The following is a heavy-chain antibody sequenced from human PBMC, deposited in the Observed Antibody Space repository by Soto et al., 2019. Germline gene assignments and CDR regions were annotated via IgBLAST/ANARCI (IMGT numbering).Heavy chain of an antibody. CDR2: ISGSGGST. Sequence: PGGSLRLSCAASGFTFSSYAMSWVRQAPGKGLEWVSAISGSGGSTYYADSVKGRFTISRDNSKNTLYLQMNSLRAEDTAVYYCAKDRDSVLRFLEWLSYYYGMDVWGQGTTVTVSS. J-gene: IGHJ6*02. D-gene: IGHD3-3*01. CDR3: AKDRDSVLRFLEWLSYYYGMDV. CDR1: GFTFSSYA. V-gene: IGHV3-23*01.